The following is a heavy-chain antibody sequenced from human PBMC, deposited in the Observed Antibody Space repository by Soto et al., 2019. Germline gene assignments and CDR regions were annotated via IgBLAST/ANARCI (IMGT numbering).Heavy chain of an antibody. CDR1: GGSISSSDFY. V-gene: IGHV4-39*01. Sequence: SETLSLTCTVSGGSISSSDFYWGWLRQPPGKGLDFIGSMYYSGTTYYNPSLKNRITISVDTSKNQFPLKLISVTAADTAVYYCAVVDSTGNWFDPSGQGALVTVSS. CDR2: MYYSGTT. J-gene: IGHJ5*02. CDR3: AVVDSTGNWFDP. D-gene: IGHD3-22*01.